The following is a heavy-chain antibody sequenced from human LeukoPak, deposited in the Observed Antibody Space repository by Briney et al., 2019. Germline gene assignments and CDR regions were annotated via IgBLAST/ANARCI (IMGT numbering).Heavy chain of an antibody. V-gene: IGHV3-9*03. J-gene: IGHJ4*02. CDR3: AKGYRGSTWNYFDY. Sequence: PGGSLRLSCAASGLTVSSIYMSWVRQAPGKGLEWVSGISWNSGSIGYADSVKGRFTISRDNAKNSLYLQMSNLRAEDIAFYYCAKGYRGSTWNYFDYWGQGTLVTVSS. CDR1: GLTVSSIY. CDR2: ISWNSGSI. D-gene: IGHD6-13*01.